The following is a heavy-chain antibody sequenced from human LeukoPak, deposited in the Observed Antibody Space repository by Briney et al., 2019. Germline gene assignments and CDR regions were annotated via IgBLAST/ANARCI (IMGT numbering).Heavy chain of an antibody. Sequence: GGSLRLSCAASGFTFSSYGMHWVRQAPGKGLEWVAVISYDGSNKYYADSVKGRFTISRDNSKNTLYLQMNSLRAEDTAVYYCANFLLAAALDYWGQGTLVTVSS. CDR3: ANFLLAAALDY. CDR2: ISYDGSNK. CDR1: GFTFSSYG. V-gene: IGHV3-30*18. J-gene: IGHJ4*02. D-gene: IGHD6-13*01.